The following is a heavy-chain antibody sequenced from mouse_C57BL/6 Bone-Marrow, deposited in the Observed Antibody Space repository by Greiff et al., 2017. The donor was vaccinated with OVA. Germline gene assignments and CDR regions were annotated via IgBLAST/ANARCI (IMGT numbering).Heavy chain of an antibody. CDR2: INPSSGYT. D-gene: IGHD1-1*01. J-gene: IGHJ3*01. Sequence: VQLQQSGAELAKPGASVKLSCKASGYTFTSYWMHWVKQRPGQGLEWIGYINPSSGYTKYNQKFKDMATLTADKSSSTAYMQLSSLTYEDSAVYYCARLTTVVAKGAWFAYWGQGTLVTVSA. CDR3: ARLTTVVAKGAWFAY. CDR1: GYTFTSYW. V-gene: IGHV1-7*01.